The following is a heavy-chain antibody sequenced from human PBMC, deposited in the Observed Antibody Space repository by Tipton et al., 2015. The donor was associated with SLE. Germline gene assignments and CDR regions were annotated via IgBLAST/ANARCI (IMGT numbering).Heavy chain of an antibody. CDR3: ARQSVHGTSYFYYMDV. V-gene: IGHV4-38-2*01. CDR2: IYHSGLT. J-gene: IGHJ6*03. Sequence: LRLSCAVSGFYVSGGFYWGWIRQPPGKGLEWIASIYHSGLTYSNPSLKSRIAVSVDTSKNQFSLSLSSVTAADTALYYCARQSVHGTSYFYYMDVWGKGTTVTVSS. CDR1: GFYVSGGFY. D-gene: IGHD6-19*01.